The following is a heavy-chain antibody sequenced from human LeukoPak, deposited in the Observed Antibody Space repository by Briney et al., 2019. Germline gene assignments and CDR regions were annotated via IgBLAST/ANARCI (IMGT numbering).Heavy chain of an antibody. CDR2: IKQDGSEE. CDR3: ARDRGSYHRDY. Sequence: GGSLRLSCAASGFTFSGYWMSWVRQAPGEGLEWVANIKQDGSEEFYVDSVKGRFTISRDNAKNSLYLQMTSLRAEDTAVYYCARDRGSYHRDYWSQGTLFTVSS. J-gene: IGHJ4*02. V-gene: IGHV3-7*01. CDR1: GFTFSGYW. D-gene: IGHD1-26*01.